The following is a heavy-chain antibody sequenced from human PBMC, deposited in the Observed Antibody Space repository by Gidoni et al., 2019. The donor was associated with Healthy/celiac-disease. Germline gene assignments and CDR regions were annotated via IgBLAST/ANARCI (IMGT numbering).Heavy chain of an antibody. CDR3: ASFRVGYCSSTSCYSYYYYGMDV. CDR2: IIPILGIA. J-gene: IGHJ6*02. Sequence: QVQLVQSGAEVKKPGSSVKVSCKASGGTFSGSAISWVRQAPGQGLEWMGRIIPILGIANYAQKYQGRVTITADKSTSTAYMELSSLRSEDTAVYYCASFRVGYCSSTSCYSYYYYGMDVWGQGTTVTVSS. D-gene: IGHD2-2*01. V-gene: IGHV1-69*04. CDR1: GGTFSGSA.